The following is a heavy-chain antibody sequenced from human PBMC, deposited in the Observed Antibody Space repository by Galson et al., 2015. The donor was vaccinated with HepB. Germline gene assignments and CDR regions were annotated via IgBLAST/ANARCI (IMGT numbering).Heavy chain of an antibody. D-gene: IGHD3-3*01. CDR2: ISPYTGTT. V-gene: IGHV1-18*01. Sequence: SVKVSCKASGDSFDSSGISWLRQAPGHGLEWMGWISPYTGTTNYTQKFQAKVTMTTETSTTTANMELRSLRSDDTAVYYCARAILQVLGFLEWLPSYMDVWGKGTTVVVSS. CDR1: GDSFDSSG. J-gene: IGHJ6*03. CDR3: ARAILQVLGFLEWLPSYMDV.